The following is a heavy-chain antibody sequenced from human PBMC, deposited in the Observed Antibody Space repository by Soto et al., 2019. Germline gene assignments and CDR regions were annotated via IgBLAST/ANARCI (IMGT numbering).Heavy chain of an antibody. V-gene: IGHV4-30-4*01. CDR3: ARELELPYYYYYGMDV. Sequence: ASETLSLPCTVSGGSLSRGDYYWSWIRPPPGKGLEWIGYIYYSGSTYYNPSLKSRVTISVDTSKNQFSLKLSSVTAADTAVYYCARELELPYYYYYGMDVWGQGTTVTVSS. J-gene: IGHJ6*02. CDR2: IYYSGST. CDR1: GGSLSRGDYY. D-gene: IGHD1-7*01.